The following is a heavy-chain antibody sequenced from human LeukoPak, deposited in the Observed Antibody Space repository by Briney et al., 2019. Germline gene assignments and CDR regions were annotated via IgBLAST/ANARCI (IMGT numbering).Heavy chain of an antibody. V-gene: IGHV1-8*03. CDR1: GYTFTGYY. J-gene: IGHJ3*02. CDR3: ARSYYDFWSGYRTGDGAFDI. Sequence: GASVKVSCKASGYTFTGYYMHWVRQATGQGLEWMGWMNPNSGNTGYAQKFQGRVTITRNTSISTAYMELSSLRSKDTAVYYCARSYYDFWSGYRTGDGAFDIWGQGTMVTVSS. D-gene: IGHD3-3*01. CDR2: MNPNSGNT.